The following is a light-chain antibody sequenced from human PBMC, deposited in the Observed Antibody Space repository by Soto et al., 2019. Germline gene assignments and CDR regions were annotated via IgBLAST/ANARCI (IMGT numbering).Light chain of an antibody. CDR1: QSVSSN. J-gene: IGKJ3*01. V-gene: IGKV3-15*01. CDR2: GAS. CDR3: QQYDNWPPVT. Sequence: EIVMTQSPATLSVSPGERATLSCRASQSVSSNLAWYQQKPGQAPRLLIYGASTMATGIPARFSGSVSGTEFTLTISSLRSEDFAVYYCQQYDNWPPVTFGPGTKVDIK.